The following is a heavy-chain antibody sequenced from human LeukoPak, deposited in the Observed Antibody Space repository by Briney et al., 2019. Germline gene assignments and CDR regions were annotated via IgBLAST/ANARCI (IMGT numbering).Heavy chain of an antibody. D-gene: IGHD6-13*01. CDR1: GGSISSSSYY. CDR3: ARQTLAADGVDY. CDR2: IYYSGST. J-gene: IGHJ4*02. V-gene: IGHV4-39*01. Sequence: SETLSLTCTVSGGSISSSSYYWGWIRQPPGKGLEWIGSIYYSGSTYYNPSLKSRVTISVDTSKNQFSLKLSSVTAADTAVYYCARQTLAADGVDYWGQGTLVTVSS.